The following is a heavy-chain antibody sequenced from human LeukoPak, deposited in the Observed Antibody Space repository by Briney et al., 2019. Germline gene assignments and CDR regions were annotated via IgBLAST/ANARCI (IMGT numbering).Heavy chain of an antibody. Sequence: GGSLRLSSAASGFIFSTYGMTWFRQAPGRGLEWVSGISGSGLNTYYADSVKGRFTSSRDNSKNTLYLQMSSLRAEDTAVYFCVRGYSFGPYGMDVWGQGTTVTVSS. CDR2: ISGSGLNT. CDR1: GFIFSTYG. CDR3: VRGYSFGPYGMDV. V-gene: IGHV3-23*01. J-gene: IGHJ6*02. D-gene: IGHD2-15*01.